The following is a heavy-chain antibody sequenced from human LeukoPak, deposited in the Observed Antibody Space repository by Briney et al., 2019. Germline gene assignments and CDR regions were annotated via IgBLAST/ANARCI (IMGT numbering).Heavy chain of an antibody. V-gene: IGHV3-30*18. CDR2: ISYDGSNK. CDR3: AKESLVNDFSFDV. CDR1: GFTFSSYG. J-gene: IGHJ3*01. Sequence: PAESLRLSCAASGFTFSSYGMRWVRQAPGKGLEWVAGISYDGSNKYYPDSVRGRFTTSRDNSKNTLYLQMNSTRAEDTGEYYCAKESLVNDFSFDVWGQGTMVTVSS. D-gene: IGHD1-1*01.